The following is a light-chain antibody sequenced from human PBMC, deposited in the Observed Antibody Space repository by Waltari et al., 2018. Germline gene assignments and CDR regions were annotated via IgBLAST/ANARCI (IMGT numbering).Light chain of an antibody. CDR1: QSLGSSDGHAY. V-gene: IGKV2-30*01. CDR3: MQATHWPWT. CDR2: KVS. Sequence: DVVMTQSPISLSVTLGQPASISCRSSQSLGSSDGHAYLSWFHQTPGQSPRRLFYKVSDRDSGVPDRFSGSGSGTDFTLKISRVEAEDVGLYYCMQATHWPWTFGQGTKVEVK. J-gene: IGKJ1*01.